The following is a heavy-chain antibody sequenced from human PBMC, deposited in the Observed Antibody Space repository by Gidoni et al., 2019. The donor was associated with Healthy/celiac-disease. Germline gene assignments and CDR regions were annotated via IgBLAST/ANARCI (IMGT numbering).Heavy chain of an antibody. CDR3: ARLGPLGIAVAGSYFDY. CDR1: GYSFTSYW. Sequence: EVQLVQSGAEVKKPGECLKISCKGSGYSFTSYWIGWVRQMPGKGLEWMGIIYPGDSDTRYSPSLQGQFTISADKSISTAYLQWSSLKASDTAMYYCARLGPLGIAVAGSYFDYWGQGTLVTVSS. V-gene: IGHV5-51*03. D-gene: IGHD6-19*01. CDR2: IYPGDSDT. J-gene: IGHJ4*02.